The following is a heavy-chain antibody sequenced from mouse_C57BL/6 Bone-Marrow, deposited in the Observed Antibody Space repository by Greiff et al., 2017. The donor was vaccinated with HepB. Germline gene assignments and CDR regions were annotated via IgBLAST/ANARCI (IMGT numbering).Heavy chain of an antibody. CDR3: ARKKDGTFDY. CDR2: INPSSGYT. CDR1: GYTFTSYT. D-gene: IGHD2-1*01. Sequence: QVQLQQSGAELARPGASVKMSCKASGYTFTSYTMHWVKQRPGQGLEWIGYINPSSGYTKYNQKFKDKATLTADKSSSTAYMQLSSLTSEDSAVYYCARKKDGTFDYWGQGTTLTVSS. J-gene: IGHJ2*01. V-gene: IGHV1-4*01.